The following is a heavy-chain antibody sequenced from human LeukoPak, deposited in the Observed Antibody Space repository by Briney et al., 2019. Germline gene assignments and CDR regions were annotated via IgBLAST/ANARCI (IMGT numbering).Heavy chain of an antibody. Sequence: SLSCAGAGFASTTYGVRVLLPAVGEWLEKEAVISYDGSNKYYADSVKGRFTISRDNSKNTVYLQMNSLRAEDTAVYYCARDPYNGYYDGSGSSKFDYWGQGTLVTVSS. CDR2: ISYDGSNK. CDR1: GFASTTYG. V-gene: IGHV3-30*03. J-gene: IGHJ4*02. D-gene: IGHD3-10*01. CDR3: ARDPYNGYYDGSGSSKFDY.